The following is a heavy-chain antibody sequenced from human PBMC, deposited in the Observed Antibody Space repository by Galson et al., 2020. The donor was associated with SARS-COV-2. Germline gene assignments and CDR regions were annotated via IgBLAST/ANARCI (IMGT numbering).Heavy chain of an antibody. D-gene: IGHD5-12*01. Sequence: GGSLRLSCVASGFTFSSYSMNWVRQAPGKRLEWVSSISSGGSSLYYADSMKGRFTISRHNAKNTLYLQMNNLRAEDTALYYCARGQVATWGSSSYYFDSWGQGTLVTVSS. J-gene: IGHJ4*02. CDR3: ARGQVATWGSSSYYFDS. V-gene: IGHV3-21*01. CDR1: GFTFSSYS. CDR2: ISSGGSSL.